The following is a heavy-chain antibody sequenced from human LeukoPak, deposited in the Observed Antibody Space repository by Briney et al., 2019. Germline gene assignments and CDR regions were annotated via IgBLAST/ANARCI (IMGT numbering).Heavy chain of an antibody. J-gene: IGHJ4*02. V-gene: IGHV4-61*02. CDR2: IYTSGST. CDR3: ARVRDYDFWSGYDY. Sequence: PSETLSLTCTVSGGSISSGSYYWSWIRQPAGKGLEWIGRIYTSGSTNYNPSLKSRVTISVDTSKNQFSLKLSSVTAADTAVYYCARVRDYDFWSGYDYWGQGTLVTVSS. CDR1: GGSISSGSYY. D-gene: IGHD3-3*01.